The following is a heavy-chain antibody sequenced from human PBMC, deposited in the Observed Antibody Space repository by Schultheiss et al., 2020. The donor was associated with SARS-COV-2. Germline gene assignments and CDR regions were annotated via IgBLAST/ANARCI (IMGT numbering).Heavy chain of an antibody. D-gene: IGHD5-24*01. V-gene: IGHV4-39*07. CDR3: AREGRDGYNLYYYYGMDV. CDR1: GGSITSTTYY. CDR2: IYYSGST. Sequence: SQTLSLTCDVSGGSITSTTYYWAWIRQPPGKGLEWIGSIYYSGSTNYNPSLKSRVTISVDTSKNQFSLKLSSVTAADTAVYYCAREGRDGYNLYYYYGMDVWGQGTTVTVAS. J-gene: IGHJ6*02.